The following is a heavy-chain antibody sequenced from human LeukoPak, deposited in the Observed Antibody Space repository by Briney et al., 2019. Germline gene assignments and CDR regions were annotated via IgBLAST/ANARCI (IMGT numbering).Heavy chain of an antibody. CDR2: VNSDGSSA. V-gene: IGHV3-74*01. CDR1: RFTFSDYW. CDR3: GRPVAGTYVPIEP. D-gene: IGHD6-19*01. J-gene: IGHJ5*02. Sequence: GGSLRLSCAASRFTFSDYWIHWVRKFPGKGLVYVSRVNSDGSSANYADSVRGRFTISRDNAKNTVYLEMNSLRAEDTAMYYCGRPVAGTYVPIEPWGQGTLVTVPS.